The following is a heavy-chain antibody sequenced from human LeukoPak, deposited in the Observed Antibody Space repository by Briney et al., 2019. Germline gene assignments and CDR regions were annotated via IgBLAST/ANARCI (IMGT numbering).Heavy chain of an antibody. CDR3: TTDWELLPFDY. Sequence: GGSLRLSCAASGFTFSNAWMSWVRQAPGKGLEWVGRIKSKTDDGTTDYAAPVKGRFTISRDDSKNTLYLQMNSLKTEDTAVYYCTTDWELLPFDYWGQGTLVTVSS. J-gene: IGHJ4*02. D-gene: IGHD1-26*01. CDR1: GFTFSNAW. CDR2: IKSKTDDGTT. V-gene: IGHV3-15*01.